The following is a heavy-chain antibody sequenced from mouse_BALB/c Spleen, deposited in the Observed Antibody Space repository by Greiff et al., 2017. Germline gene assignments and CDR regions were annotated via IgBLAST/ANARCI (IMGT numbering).Heavy chain of an antibody. J-gene: IGHJ4*01. Sequence: EVKLMESGGDLVKPGGSLKLSCAASGFTFSSYGMSWVRQTPDKRLEWVATISSGGSYTYYPDSVKGRFTISRDNAKNTLYLQMSRLKSEDTAMYYCARQILQDYYAMDYWGQGTSVTVSS. V-gene: IGHV5-6*01. CDR1: GFTFSSYG. D-gene: IGHD1-1*01. CDR3: ARQILQDYYAMDY. CDR2: ISSGGSYT.